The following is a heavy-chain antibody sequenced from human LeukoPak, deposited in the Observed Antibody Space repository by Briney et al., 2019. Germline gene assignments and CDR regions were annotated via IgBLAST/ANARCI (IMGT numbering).Heavy chain of an antibody. Sequence: ARGSLRLSCAASGFTFNTYGMSWVRQAPGKGLEWVSGITGGGTTYYGESVKGRFTISRDNSKNTLYLQMKSLTADDTALYYCAKPRGTINTVAVAFDIWGLGTRVTVSS. V-gene: IGHV3-23*01. CDR3: AKPRGTINTVAVAFDI. CDR2: ITGGGTT. CDR1: GFTFNTYG. J-gene: IGHJ3*02. D-gene: IGHD4-23*01.